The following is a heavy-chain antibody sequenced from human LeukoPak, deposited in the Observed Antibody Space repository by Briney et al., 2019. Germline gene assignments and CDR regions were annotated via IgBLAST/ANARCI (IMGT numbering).Heavy chain of an antibody. CDR3: ARDNTRRRYYGAWDY. CDR1: GGSISSYY. Sequence: SETLSLTCTVSGGSISSYYWSWIRQPPGKGLEWIGYIYYSGSTNYNPSLKSRVTISVDTSKNQFSPKLSSVTAADTAVYYCARDNTRRRYYGAWDYWGQGTLVTVSS. D-gene: IGHD4-17*01. CDR2: IYYSGST. J-gene: IGHJ4*02. V-gene: IGHV4-59*01.